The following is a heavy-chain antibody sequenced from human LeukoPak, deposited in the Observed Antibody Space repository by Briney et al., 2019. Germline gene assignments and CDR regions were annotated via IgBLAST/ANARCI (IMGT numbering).Heavy chain of an antibody. Sequence: QPGGSLRLSCAASGFTVSSNYMSWVRQAPGKGLEWVSVIYSGGSTYYADSVKGRFTISRHNSKNTLCLQMNSLRAEDTAVYYCARVQTNLAYGSGSYYRAHYYYYGMDVWGQGTTVTVSS. CDR1: GFTVSSNY. CDR3: ARVQTNLAYGSGSYYRAHYYYYGMDV. D-gene: IGHD3-10*01. J-gene: IGHJ6*02. V-gene: IGHV3-53*04. CDR2: IYSGGST.